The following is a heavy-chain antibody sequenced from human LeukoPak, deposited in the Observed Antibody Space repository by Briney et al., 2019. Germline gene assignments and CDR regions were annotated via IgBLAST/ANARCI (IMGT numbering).Heavy chain of an antibody. CDR2: ISSTYAYI. CDR3: ARDLGYSSGPNY. J-gene: IGHJ4*02. Sequence: PGGSLRLSCAASGFTFSSYSMSWVRQAPGKGLECVSSISSTYAYIYYVDSVKGRFTVSRDNAKNSLYLQMNSLRAEDTAVYYCARDLGYSSGPNYWGQGTRVTVSS. CDR1: GFTFSSYS. V-gene: IGHV3-21*01. D-gene: IGHD6-19*01.